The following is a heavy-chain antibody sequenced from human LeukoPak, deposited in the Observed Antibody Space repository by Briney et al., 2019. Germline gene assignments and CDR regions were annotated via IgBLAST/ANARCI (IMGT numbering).Heavy chain of an antibody. D-gene: IGHD6-13*01. CDR2: VYHDGRT. V-gene: IGHV4-39*07. Sequence: SETLSLTCTVSGVSISSSNSYWAWLRQSPGKGLEWIGNVYHDGRTYYNPSLKSRVTISVDTSTNQFSLKLSSVTATDTALYYCARGYSSSWYYNWFDPWGQGTLVTVSS. CDR3: ARGYSSSWYYNWFDP. CDR1: GVSISSSNSY. J-gene: IGHJ5*02.